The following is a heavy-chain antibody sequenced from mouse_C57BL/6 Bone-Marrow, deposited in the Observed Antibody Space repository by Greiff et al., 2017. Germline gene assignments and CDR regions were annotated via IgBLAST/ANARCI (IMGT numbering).Heavy chain of an antibody. CDR1: GYTFTSYW. J-gene: IGHJ4*01. D-gene: IGHD2-3*01. CDR2: IDPSDSYT. V-gene: IGHV1-59*01. CDR3: ARGGWLLGVDY. Sequence: VQLQQPGAELVRPGTSVKLSCKASGYTFTSYWMHWVKQRPGQGLEWIGVIDPSDSYTNYNQKFKGKATLTVDTSSRQACMQLSSLTSEDSAVYNCARGGWLLGVDYWGQGTSVTVSS.